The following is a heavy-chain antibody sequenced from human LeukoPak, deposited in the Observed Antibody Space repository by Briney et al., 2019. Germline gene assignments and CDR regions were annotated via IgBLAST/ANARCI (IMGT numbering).Heavy chain of an antibody. CDR1: GGSISSYY. Sequence: SETLSLTCTVSGGSISSYYWSRIRQPPGKGLEWIGYIYYSGSTNYNPSLKSRVTISVDTSKNQFSLKLSSVTVADTAVYYCARHITIFGVVIMKGYYYGMDVWGQGTTVTVSS. D-gene: IGHD3-3*01. CDR3: ARHITIFGVVIMKGYYYGMDV. CDR2: IYYSGST. J-gene: IGHJ6*02. V-gene: IGHV4-59*01.